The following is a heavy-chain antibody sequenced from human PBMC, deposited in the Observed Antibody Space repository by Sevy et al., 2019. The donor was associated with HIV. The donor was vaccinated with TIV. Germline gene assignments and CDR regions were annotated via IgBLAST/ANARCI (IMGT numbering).Heavy chain of an antibody. J-gene: IGHJ4*02. CDR3: ERWNTAMVIDY. CDR1: RGSINGYY. CDR2: IYYSGYT. D-gene: IGHD5-18*01. Sequence: SESLSLTCTVSRGSINGYYWTWIRQPPGKGLEWIAYIYYSGYTNYNPSLKSRVTISVDTSKNQFSLKLTSMTAADTAVYYCERWNTAMVIDYWGQGTLVTVSS. V-gene: IGHV4-59*12.